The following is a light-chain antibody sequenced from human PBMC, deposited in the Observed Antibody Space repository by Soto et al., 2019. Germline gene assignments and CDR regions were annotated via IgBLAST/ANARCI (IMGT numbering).Light chain of an antibody. CDR1: QSVSSSF. Sequence: EIVLTQSPGTLSLSPGERATVSCRASQSVSSSFLAWYQQKPGQAPSLLIYGASSRATGIPDRFSGSGSGTDFTLTISRLEPEDFAVYYCQQYGSSPLYTFGQGTKLEIK. CDR2: GAS. J-gene: IGKJ2*01. CDR3: QQYGSSPLYT. V-gene: IGKV3-20*01.